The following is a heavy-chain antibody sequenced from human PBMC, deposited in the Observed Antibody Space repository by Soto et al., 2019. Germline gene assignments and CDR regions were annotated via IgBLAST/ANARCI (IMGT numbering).Heavy chain of an antibody. J-gene: IGHJ3*02. CDR3: ARDFLIEAVAGAFDI. CDR1: GFTFSSYS. V-gene: IGHV3-21*01. Sequence: GESLKISCAASGFTFSSYSMNWVRQAPGKGLEWVSSISSSSSYIYYADSVKGRFTISRDNDKNSLYLQMNSLRAEDTAVYYCARDFLIEAVAGAFDIWGQGTMVTVSS. CDR2: ISSSSSYI. D-gene: IGHD6-19*01.